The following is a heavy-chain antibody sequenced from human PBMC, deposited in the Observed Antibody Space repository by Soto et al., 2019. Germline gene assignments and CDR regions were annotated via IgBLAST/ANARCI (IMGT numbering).Heavy chain of an antibody. V-gene: IGHV4-30-4*01. CDR1: GGSISSGDYY. CDR3: AREMATTDIYYYYYGMDV. Sequence: QVQLQESGPGLVKPSQTLSLTCTVSGGSISSGDYYWSWIRQPPGKGLEWIGYIYYSGSTYYNPSLKSRVTLSVATPKNQFSLKLSSVTAADTAVYYCAREMATTDIYYYYYGMDVWGLGTTVTVSS. D-gene: IGHD5-12*01. J-gene: IGHJ6*02. CDR2: IYYSGST.